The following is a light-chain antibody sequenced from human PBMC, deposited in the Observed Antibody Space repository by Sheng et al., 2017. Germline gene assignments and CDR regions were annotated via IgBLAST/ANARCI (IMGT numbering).Light chain of an antibody. J-gene: IGLJ2*01. CDR2: DDN. V-gene: IGLV3-21*03. CDR3: QVWDGSSVV. CDR1: NIGRKS. Sequence: SYELTQPPSVSVAPGKTATITCGGNNIGRKSVYWYQQKPGQAPVLVVYDDNDRPSGIPERFSGSNSGNTATLTISGVEAGDEADYYCQVWDGSSVVFGGGTKLTVL.